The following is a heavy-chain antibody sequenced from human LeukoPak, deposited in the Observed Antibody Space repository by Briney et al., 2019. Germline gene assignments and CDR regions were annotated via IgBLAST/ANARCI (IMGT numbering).Heavy chain of an antibody. V-gene: IGHV1-46*01. CDR1: GYTFTGYY. CDR3: ASVGSIGGDIVATINDYYYYMDV. J-gene: IGHJ6*03. D-gene: IGHD5-12*01. CDR2: INPSGGST. Sequence: ASVKVSCKASGYTFTGYYMHWVRQATGQGLEWMGLINPSGGSTSYAQKFQGRVTMTRDTSTSTAYMELSSLRSEDTAVYYCASVGSIGGDIVATINDYYYYMDVWGKGTTVTVSS.